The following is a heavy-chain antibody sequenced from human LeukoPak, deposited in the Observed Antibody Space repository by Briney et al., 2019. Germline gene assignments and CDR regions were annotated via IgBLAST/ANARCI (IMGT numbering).Heavy chain of an antibody. J-gene: IGHJ3*02. CDR3: ARDGMESLGDDAFDI. V-gene: IGHV4-59*11. D-gene: IGHD1-1*01. CDR1: GGSISSHC. Sequence: SETLSLTCTVSGGSISSHCWSWIRQPPGKGLEWIGYIYNSGNTNYNPSLKSRVIISVDTSKNQFSLKLSSVTAADTAVYYCARDGMESLGDDAFDIWGQGTMVTVSS. CDR2: IYNSGNT.